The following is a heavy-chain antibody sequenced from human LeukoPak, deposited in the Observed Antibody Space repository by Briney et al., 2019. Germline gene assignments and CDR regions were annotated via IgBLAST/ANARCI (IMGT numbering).Heavy chain of an antibody. D-gene: IGHD6-19*01. Sequence: ASVKVSCKASGYTFTGYYMHWVRQAPGQGLEWMGRINPNSGDTNYSQKFQGRVTMTRDTSISTAYMELSRLRSDDTAVYYCARDVSDERRSGWYEGAFDIWGQGTMVTVSS. CDR1: GYTFTGYY. CDR2: INPNSGDT. V-gene: IGHV1-2*06. CDR3: ARDVSDERRSGWYEGAFDI. J-gene: IGHJ3*02.